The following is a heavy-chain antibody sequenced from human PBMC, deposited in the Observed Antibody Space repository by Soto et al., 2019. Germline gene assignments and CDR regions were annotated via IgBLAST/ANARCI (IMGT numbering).Heavy chain of an antibody. CDR1: GYTFTGYY. CDR2: INPNSGGT. J-gene: IGHJ6*02. V-gene: IGHV1-2*04. D-gene: IGHD2-21*02. CDR3: ARDLKKVRGVTAHRDFYYVMDV. Sequence: ASVKVSCKASGYTFTGYYMHWVRQAPGQGLEWMGWINPNSGGTNYAQKFQGWVTMTRDTSISTAYMELSRLRSDDTAVYYCARDLKKVRGVTAHRDFYYVMDVWGQGTTVTVSS.